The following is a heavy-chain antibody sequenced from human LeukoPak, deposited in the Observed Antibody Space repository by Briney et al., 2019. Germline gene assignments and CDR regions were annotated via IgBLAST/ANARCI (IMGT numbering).Heavy chain of an antibody. J-gene: IGHJ4*02. CDR1: GGSISSYY. Sequence: SETMSLTCTVSGGSISSYYWSWIRQPPGKGLAWTGYIYYSGSTNYNPSLKSRVTISVDTSKNQFSLKLSSVTAADTAVYYCASTAAGGDSSGFDYWGQGTLVTVSS. V-gene: IGHV4-59*01. CDR3: ASTAAGGDSSGFDY. D-gene: IGHD3-22*01. CDR2: IYYSGST.